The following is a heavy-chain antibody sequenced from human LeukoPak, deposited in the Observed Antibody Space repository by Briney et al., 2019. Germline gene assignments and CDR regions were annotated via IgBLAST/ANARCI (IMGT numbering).Heavy chain of an antibody. D-gene: IGHD4-17*01. J-gene: IGHJ4*02. V-gene: IGHV4-30-2*01. CDR3: ARVLTYGDYELVFDY. CDR1: GGSISSGGYS. CDR2: IYHTGST. Sequence: SQTLSLTCAVSGGSISSGGYSRSWIRQPPGKVLERIANIYHTGSTYYNPSLKSRLTISVDRSKNQFSLKLSSVTAADTAVYYCARVLTYGDYELVFDYWGQGTLVTVSS.